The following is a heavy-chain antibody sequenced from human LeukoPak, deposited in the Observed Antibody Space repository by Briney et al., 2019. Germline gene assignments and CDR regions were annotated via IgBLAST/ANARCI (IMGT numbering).Heavy chain of an antibody. D-gene: IGHD5-18*01. CDR2: INHSGST. Sequence: SETLSLTCAVYGGSFSGYYWSWIRQPPGKGLEWIGEINHSGSTNYNPSLKSRVTISVDTSKNQFSLKLSSVTAADTAVYYCARVRVYSYGYLSFDYWGQGTLVTVSS. V-gene: IGHV4-34*01. J-gene: IGHJ4*02. CDR1: GGSFSGYY. CDR3: ARVRVYSYGYLSFDY.